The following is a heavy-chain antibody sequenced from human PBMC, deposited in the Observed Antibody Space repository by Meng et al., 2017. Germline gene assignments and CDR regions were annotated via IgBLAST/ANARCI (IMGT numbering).Heavy chain of an antibody. V-gene: IGHV1-46*01. D-gene: IGHD3-10*01. J-gene: IGHJ3*02. CDR3: ASGTSPITMVRGADAFDI. Sequence: ASVKVSCKASGYTFTSYYMHWVRQAPGQGLEWMGIINPSGGSTSYAQKFQGRVTMTRDTSTSTVYMELSSMRSEDTAVYYCASGTSPITMVRGADAFDIWGQGTMVTVSS. CDR2: INPSGGST. CDR1: GYTFTSYY.